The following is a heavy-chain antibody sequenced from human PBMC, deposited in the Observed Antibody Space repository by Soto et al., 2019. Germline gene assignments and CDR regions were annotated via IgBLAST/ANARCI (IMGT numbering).Heavy chain of an antibody. D-gene: IGHD3-10*01. J-gene: IGHJ6*02. CDR1: GYTFTSYY. CDR2: INPSGGIT. CDR3: AGGGVRKFITRTRDYYCIDV. Sequence: GSSVKVSCKASGYTFTSYYKHWVRQAPGQVRECMVIINPSGGITSXXXTFQGRVXXTRDRSRRPVXMELRXLTASATAMYYCAGGGVRKFITRTRDYYCIDVXX. V-gene: IGHV1-46*01.